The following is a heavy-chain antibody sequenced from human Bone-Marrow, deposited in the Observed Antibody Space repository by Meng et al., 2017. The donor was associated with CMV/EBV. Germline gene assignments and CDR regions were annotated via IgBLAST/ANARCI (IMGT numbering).Heavy chain of an antibody. Sequence: SGPTLVKPTQTLTLTCTFSGFSLSTTGVGVGWIRQPPGKALEWLALMYWNDDIRYTPSLKTRLTLTKDTSKSQVVLTVTNVDPMDTATYYCAHTWGNYYYFGMDVWGQGTTVTVSS. V-gene: IGHV2-5*01. D-gene: IGHD3-16*01. CDR2: MYWNDDI. J-gene: IGHJ6*02. CDR1: GFSLSTTGVG. CDR3: AHTWGNYYYFGMDV.